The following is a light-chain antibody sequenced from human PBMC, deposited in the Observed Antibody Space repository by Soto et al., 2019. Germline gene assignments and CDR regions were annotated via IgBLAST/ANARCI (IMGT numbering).Light chain of an antibody. CDR2: KVS. V-gene: IGKV2-24*01. CDR1: QSLVHSDGNTY. J-gene: IGKJ2*01. Sequence: DVVMTQTPLSSPVTLGQPASISCKSSQSLVHSDGNTYLSWLHQRPGQPPRLLIYKVSHRFSGVPDRFSGSGAGTDFTLRNSRVEAEDVGIYYCMQATHYRPYTFGQGTKLEIK. CDR3: MQATHYRPYT.